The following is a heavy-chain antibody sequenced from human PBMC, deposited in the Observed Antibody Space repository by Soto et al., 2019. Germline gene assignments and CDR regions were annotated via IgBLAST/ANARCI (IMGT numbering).Heavy chain of an antibody. CDR1: GGSFSSYY. Sequence: QVQLQESGPGLVKPSETLSLTCTVSGGSFSSYYWAWVRQPPGKALEWIGYIYYRGSTNYNPSLKSRVTISLATSRNQFSLKLSSVTAADTAVYYCARDYGDFAVGFGGNGMDVWGQGTTVTVSS. CDR3: ARDYGDFAVGFGGNGMDV. D-gene: IGHD4-17*01. J-gene: IGHJ6*02. V-gene: IGHV4-59*01. CDR2: IYYRGST.